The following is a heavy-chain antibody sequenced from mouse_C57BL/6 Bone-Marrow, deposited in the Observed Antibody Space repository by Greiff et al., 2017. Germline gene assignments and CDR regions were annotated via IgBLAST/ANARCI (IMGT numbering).Heavy chain of an antibody. CDR3: AREGLYYYGSSYFDY. V-gene: IGHV1-59*01. CDR2: IDPSDSYT. J-gene: IGHJ2*01. Sequence: QVHVKQPGAELVRSGTSVKLSCKASGYTFTSYWMHWVKQRPGQGLEWIGVIDPSDSYTNYNQKFKGKATLTVDTSSSTAYMQLSSLTSEDSAVYYCAREGLYYYGSSYFDYWGQGTTLTVSS. D-gene: IGHD1-1*01. CDR1: GYTFTSYW.